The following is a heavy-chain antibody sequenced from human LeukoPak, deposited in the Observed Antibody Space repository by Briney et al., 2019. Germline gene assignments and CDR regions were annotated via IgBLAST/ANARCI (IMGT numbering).Heavy chain of an antibody. CDR1: GYTFTGYY. Sequence: SVKVSCKASGYTFTGYYMHWVRQAPGQGLEWMGRIIPIFGTANYAQKFQGRVTITTDESTGTAYMELSGLRSEDTAVYYCASPQVAHDAFDIWGQGTMVTVSS. CDR2: IIPIFGTA. V-gene: IGHV1-69*05. CDR3: ASPQVAHDAFDI. D-gene: IGHD2-15*01. J-gene: IGHJ3*02.